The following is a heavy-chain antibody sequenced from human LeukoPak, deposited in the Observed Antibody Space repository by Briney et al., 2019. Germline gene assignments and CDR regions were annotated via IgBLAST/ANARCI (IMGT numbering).Heavy chain of an antibody. D-gene: IGHD1-26*01. V-gene: IGHV5-51*01. J-gene: IGHJ4*02. Sequence: GESLKISCKGSGCSFTSYWIGWVRQMPGKGLEWMGIIYPGDSDTRYSPSFQGQVTISADKSISTAYLQWSSLEASDTAMYYCAVALSGSYYRLDYWGQGTLVTVSS. CDR1: GCSFTSYW. CDR2: IYPGDSDT. CDR3: AVALSGSYYRLDY.